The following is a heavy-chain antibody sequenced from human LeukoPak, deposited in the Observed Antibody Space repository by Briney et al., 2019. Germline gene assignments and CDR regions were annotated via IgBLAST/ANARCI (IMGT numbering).Heavy chain of an antibody. CDR2: IYSSGNT. CDR3: ARSGAKAVVLGWFDP. J-gene: IGHJ5*02. V-gene: IGHV4-59*11. Sequence: SETLSRTCSVSGDSLSTHNWNWIRQSPGKGLEGSGYIYSSGNTKYSPSLKSRVTISVDTSKTQFSLKLSAVTAADTAVYYCARSGAKAVVLGWFDPWGQGTLVTVSS. D-gene: IGHD7-27*01. CDR1: GDSLSTHN.